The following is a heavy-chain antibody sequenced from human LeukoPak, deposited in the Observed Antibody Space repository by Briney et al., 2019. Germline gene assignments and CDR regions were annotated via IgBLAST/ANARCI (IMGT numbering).Heavy chain of an antibody. CDR1: AYTFIDYG. V-gene: IGHV1-18*01. CDR3: ARDVYAKVTSVTTVGY. D-gene: IGHD4-17*01. Sequence: ASVKVSCKASAYTFIDYGFSWVRQAPGQGLEWLGWISVYNGNTRYAQKFQDRVTMTTDTSTNTAYMELRSLKSDDTAVYYCARDVYAKVTSVTTVGYWGQGTLVTVSS. CDR2: ISVYNGNT. J-gene: IGHJ4*02.